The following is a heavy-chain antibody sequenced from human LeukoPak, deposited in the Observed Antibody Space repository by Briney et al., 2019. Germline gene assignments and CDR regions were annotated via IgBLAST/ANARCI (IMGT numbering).Heavy chain of an antibody. CDR3: ARPHYDSSGYYPDAFDI. V-gene: IGHV4-34*01. D-gene: IGHD3-22*01. CDR2: INHSGST. CDR1: GGSFSGYY. Sequence: SETLSLTCAVYGGSFSGYYWSWIRQPPGKGLEWIGEINHSGSTNHNPSLKSRVTISVDTSKNQFSLKLSSVTAADTAVYYCARPHYDSSGYYPDAFDIWGQGTMVTVSS. J-gene: IGHJ3*02.